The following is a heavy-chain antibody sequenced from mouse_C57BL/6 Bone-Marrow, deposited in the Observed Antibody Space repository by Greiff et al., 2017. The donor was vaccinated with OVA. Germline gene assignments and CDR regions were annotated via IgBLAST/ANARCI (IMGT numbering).Heavy chain of an antibody. CDR2: IWSGGST. J-gene: IGHJ4*01. CDR3: ARKGLYYDYDKGYAMDY. D-gene: IGHD2-4*01. CDR1: GFSLTSYG. V-gene: IGHV2-2*01. Sequence: VQLQQSGPGLVQPSQSLSITCTVSGFSLTSYGVHWVRQSPGKGLEWLGVIWSGGSTDYNAAFISRLSISKDNSKSQVFFKMNSLQADDTAIYYCARKGLYYDYDKGYAMDYWGQGTSVTVSS.